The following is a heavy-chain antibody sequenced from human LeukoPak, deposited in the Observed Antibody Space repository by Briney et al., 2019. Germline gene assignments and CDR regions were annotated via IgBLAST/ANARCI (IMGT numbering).Heavy chain of an antibody. Sequence: GGSLRLSCAASGFTFSSYSMNWVRQAPGKGLEWVSYISSSSSTIYYADSVKGRFTISRDNAKNSLYLQMNSLRAEDTAVYYCARGYAHEREYYDFWSGQNCDYWGQGTLVTVSS. CDR1: GFTFSSYS. J-gene: IGHJ4*02. D-gene: IGHD3-3*01. CDR2: ISSSSSTI. CDR3: ARGYAHEREYYDFWSGQNCDY. V-gene: IGHV3-48*04.